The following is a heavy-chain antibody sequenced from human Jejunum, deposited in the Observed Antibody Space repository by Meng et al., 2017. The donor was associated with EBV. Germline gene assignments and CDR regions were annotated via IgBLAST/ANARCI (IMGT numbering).Heavy chain of an antibody. CDR1: GFTFSSYS. CDR2: ISSGSSFI. D-gene: IGHD3-16*02. Sequence: EGLLAAAGGGLVKAGGSLRLSCAASGFTFSSYSMNWVRQAPGKGLEWVSYISSGSSFIYYADSVKGRFTISRDDAKNSLFLQLNSLRAEDTAVYYCVRDSSFNVHWGQGTLVTVSS. V-gene: IGHV3-21*02. CDR3: VRDSSFNVH. J-gene: IGHJ4*02.